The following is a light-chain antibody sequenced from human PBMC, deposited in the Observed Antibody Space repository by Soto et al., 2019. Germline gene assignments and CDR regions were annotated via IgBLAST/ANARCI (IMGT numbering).Light chain of an antibody. CDR3: QQYNNWPPPYT. J-gene: IGKJ2*01. CDR1: QSVSSN. Sequence: EIVMTQSPATLSVSPGERATLSCRASQSVSSNLAWYQQKSGQAPRLLIYGASTRATGIPARFSGSGSGTEFTITISSLQSEDFAVYYCQQYNNWPPPYTFGQGTKLEIK. V-gene: IGKV3-15*01. CDR2: GAS.